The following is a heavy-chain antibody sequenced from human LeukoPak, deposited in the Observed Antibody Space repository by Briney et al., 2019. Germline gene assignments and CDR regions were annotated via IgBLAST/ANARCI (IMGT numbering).Heavy chain of an antibody. CDR3: ANGDYGDY. V-gene: IGHV3-74*01. J-gene: IGHJ4*02. Sequence: GGSLRLSCAASGFTFSSYWMHWVRQGPGKGLAWVSRINGDGSSTSYADSVKGRFTISRDNAKNTLYLQMNSLRAEDTAVYYCANGDYGDYWGQGTLVTVSS. CDR1: GFTFSSYW. CDR2: INGDGSST. D-gene: IGHD4-17*01.